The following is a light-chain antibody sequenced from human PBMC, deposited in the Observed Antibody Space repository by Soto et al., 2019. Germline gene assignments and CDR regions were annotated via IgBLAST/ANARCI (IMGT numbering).Light chain of an antibody. Sequence: HSVLTQPPSASGYPGQSFTISGTGTSSAVGGYNYVSWYQEHPGKAPKLMIYEVSKRPSGVPDRFSGSKSGNTASLTVSGLQAEDAADYYCSSYAGSPFYVFGTGTKLTVL. CDR2: EVS. J-gene: IGLJ1*01. V-gene: IGLV2-8*01. CDR3: SSYAGSPFYV. CDR1: SSAVGGYNY.